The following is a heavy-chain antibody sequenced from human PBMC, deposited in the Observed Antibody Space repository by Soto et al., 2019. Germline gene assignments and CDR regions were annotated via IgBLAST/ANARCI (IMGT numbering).Heavy chain of an antibody. CDR2: ISGSGTYT. CDR3: ARGERGGGDK. D-gene: IGHD3-16*01. CDR1: GFTFSDSY. V-gene: IGHV3-11*05. Sequence: QVQVVESGGGLVKPGGSLRLSCAASGFTFSDSYMSWIRQAPGKGLEWISYISGSGTYTNYADSVRGRFTISRDNAKNSMYLQMNSLRAEDTGVYYCARGERGGGDKWGQGTLVIVSS. J-gene: IGHJ4*02.